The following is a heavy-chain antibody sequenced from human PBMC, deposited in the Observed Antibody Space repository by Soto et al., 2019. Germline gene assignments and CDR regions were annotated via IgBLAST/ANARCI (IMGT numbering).Heavy chain of an antibody. Sequence: ASVKVSCKASGYTFTSYGISWVRQAPGQGLEWMGWISAYNGNTNYAQKLQGRVTMTTDTSTSTAYMELRSLRSDDTAVYYCARGSPRNYGLTPDAFDIWGQGTMVTVSS. CDR1: GYTFTSYG. CDR2: ISAYNGNT. V-gene: IGHV1-18*01. CDR3: ARGSPRNYGLTPDAFDI. D-gene: IGHD1-7*01. J-gene: IGHJ3*02.